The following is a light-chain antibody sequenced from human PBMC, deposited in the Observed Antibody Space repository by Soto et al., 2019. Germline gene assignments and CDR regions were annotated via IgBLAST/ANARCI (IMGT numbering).Light chain of an antibody. CDR3: QQRSNWLT. CDR1: QSVSSY. V-gene: IGKV3-11*01. Sequence: IVLTQSPATLSLSPGERATLSCRASQSVSSYLAWYQQKPGQAPRLLIYDASNRATGIPARFSGSGSGTNFTLTFSSLEPEDFAVYYCQQRSNWLTFGGGTKVDIK. J-gene: IGKJ4*01. CDR2: DAS.